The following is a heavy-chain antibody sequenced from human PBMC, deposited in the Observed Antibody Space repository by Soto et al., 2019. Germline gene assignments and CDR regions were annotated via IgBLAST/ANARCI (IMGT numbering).Heavy chain of an antibody. V-gene: IGHV1-69*13. CDR2: IIPIFGTA. CDR1: GGTFSSYA. CDR3: ARNNIEGYCSSAGCYLGY. Sequence: ASVKVSCKASGGTFSSYAISWVRQAPGQGLEWMGGIIPIFGTANYAQKFQGRVTITADESTSTAYMELSSLRSEDTAVYYCARNNIEGYCSSAGCYLGYWGQGTLVTVSS. J-gene: IGHJ4*02. D-gene: IGHD2-2*01.